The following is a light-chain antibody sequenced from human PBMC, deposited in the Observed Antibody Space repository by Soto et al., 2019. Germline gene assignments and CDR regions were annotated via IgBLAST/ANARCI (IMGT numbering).Light chain of an antibody. CDR3: SSYRRSSPDV. CDR2: EVS. Sequence: QSALTQPASVSGSPGQSITISCTGTSSDVGGYNYVSWYQQHPGKAPKLMIYEVSNRPSGVSNRFSGSKSGNTASLTISGLQAEDEADYYCSSYRRSSPDVFGTGTTVTVL. J-gene: IGLJ1*01. V-gene: IGLV2-14*01. CDR1: SSDVGGYNY.